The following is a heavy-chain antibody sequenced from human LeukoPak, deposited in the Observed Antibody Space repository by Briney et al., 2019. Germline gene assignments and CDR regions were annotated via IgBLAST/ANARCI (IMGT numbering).Heavy chain of an antibody. CDR1: GFTFSNYW. V-gene: IGHV3-7*05. CDR2: IRQDGSEK. Sequence: PGGSLRLSRAASGFTFSNYWMTWVRQAPGRGLEWVANIRQDGSEKYYVDSVKGRFTISRDNAKNSLYLQMDSLRAEDTAVYYCARDYVWGSDRYTDYWGQGTLVTVSS. CDR3: ARDYVWGSDRYTDY. D-gene: IGHD3-16*02. J-gene: IGHJ4*02.